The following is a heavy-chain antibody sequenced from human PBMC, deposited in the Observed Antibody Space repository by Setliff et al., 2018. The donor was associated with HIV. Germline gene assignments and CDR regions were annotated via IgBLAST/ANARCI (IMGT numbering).Heavy chain of an antibody. D-gene: IGHD1-26*01. V-gene: IGHV3-15*01. CDR2: IKTTNDGGTR. J-gene: IGHJ4*02. CDR3: TTRGTWDYRDYFDY. Sequence: PGGSLRLSCVASGFSFNTAWMTWVRQAPGKGLEWVGRIKTTNDGGTREYGAPVEGRFSISRDDSKNTLFLQMRSLKTEDTAVYFCTTRGTWDYRDYFDYWGQGTLVTVSS. CDR1: GFSFNTAW.